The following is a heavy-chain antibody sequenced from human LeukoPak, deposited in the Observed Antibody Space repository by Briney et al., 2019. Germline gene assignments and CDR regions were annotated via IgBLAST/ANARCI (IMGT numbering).Heavy chain of an antibody. CDR2: ISSSSSYI. CDR1: GFTFSSYW. CDR3: ARETTWLLYAFDI. J-gene: IGHJ3*02. Sequence: PGGSLRLSCAASGFTFSSYWMSWVRQAPGKGLEWVSSISSSSSYIYYADSVKGRFTISRDNAKNSLHLQMNSLRAEDTAVYYCARETTWLLYAFDIWGQGTMVTVSS. D-gene: IGHD3-3*01. V-gene: IGHV3-21*01.